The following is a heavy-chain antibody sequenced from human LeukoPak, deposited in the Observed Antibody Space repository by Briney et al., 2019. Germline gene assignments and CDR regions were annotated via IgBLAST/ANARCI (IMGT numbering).Heavy chain of an antibody. CDR1: GFTFSSYS. V-gene: IGHV3-48*04. Sequence: GGSLSLSCAASGFTFSSYSIIWVRQAPGKGLEWVSYISSSSSTIYYADSVRGRFTISRDNAKNSLYLQMNSLRAEDTAVYYCARVDIFYFDYWGQGTLVTVSS. D-gene: IGHD2-15*01. CDR3: ARVDIFYFDY. CDR2: ISSSSSTI. J-gene: IGHJ4*02.